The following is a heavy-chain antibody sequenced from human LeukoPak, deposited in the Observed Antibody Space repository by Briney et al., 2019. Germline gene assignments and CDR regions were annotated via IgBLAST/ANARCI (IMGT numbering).Heavy chain of an antibody. J-gene: IGHJ4*02. Sequence: PGGSLRLSCAASGLTFSSHWMHWVRHAPGKGLVWVSRITNDGSSTTYADSVKGRFTISRDNAKNMLYLQVNSLRAEDTAVYYCATPQGGNPAYWGQGTLVTVSS. CDR3: ATPQGGNPAY. V-gene: IGHV3-74*01. CDR2: ITNDGSST. CDR1: GLTFSSHW. D-gene: IGHD1-14*01.